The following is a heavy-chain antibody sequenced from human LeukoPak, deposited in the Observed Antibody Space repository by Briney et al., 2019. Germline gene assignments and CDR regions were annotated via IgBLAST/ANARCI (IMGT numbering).Heavy chain of an antibody. CDR2: IYYTGSA. CDR1: GGSISSSTYY. J-gene: IGHJ3*02. D-gene: IGHD4-23*01. CDR3: ARFYYGGKKGGAFDI. V-gene: IGHV4-39*01. Sequence: PSETLSLTCTVSGGSISSSTYYWAWIRQPPGKGLEWIGNIYYTGSAYYNPSLKSRVTISINTSKNQFSLKLSSVTAADTAVYYCARFYYGGKKGGAFDIWGQGTMVTVSS.